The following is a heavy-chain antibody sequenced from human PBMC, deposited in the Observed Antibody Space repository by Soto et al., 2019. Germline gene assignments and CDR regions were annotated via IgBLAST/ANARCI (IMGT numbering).Heavy chain of an antibody. D-gene: IGHD5-12*01. CDR1: GGTFSSYT. CDR3: ARPTGQLGQYSALPDN. J-gene: IGHJ4*02. CDR2: NIPIFNTP. Sequence: SVKVSCKASGGTFSSYTFAWVRQAPGQGLEWMGGNIPIFNTPLYAQKLKGRVTISANKFKATVYVELTSLTSEDTAVYYCARPTGQLGQYSALPDNWGQGTLVTVSS. V-gene: IGHV1-69*06.